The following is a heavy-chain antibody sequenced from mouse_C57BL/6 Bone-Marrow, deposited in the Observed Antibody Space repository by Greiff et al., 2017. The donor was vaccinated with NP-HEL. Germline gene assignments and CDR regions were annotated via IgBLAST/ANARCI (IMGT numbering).Heavy chain of an antibody. D-gene: IGHD4-1*01. V-gene: IGHV3-6*01. CDR1: GYSITSGYY. J-gene: IGHJ1*03. Sequence: EVQLQQSGPGLVKPSQSLSLTCSVTGYSITSGYYWNWIRQFPGNKLEWMGYISYDGSNNYNPSLKNRISITRDTSKNQFFLKLNSVTTEDTATYYCASTNCHWYFDVWGTGTTVTVSS. CDR2: ISYDGSN. CDR3: ASTNCHWYFDV.